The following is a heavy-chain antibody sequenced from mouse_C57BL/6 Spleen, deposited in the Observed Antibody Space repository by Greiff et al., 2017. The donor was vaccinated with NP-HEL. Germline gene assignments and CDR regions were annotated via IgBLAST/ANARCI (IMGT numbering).Heavy chain of an antibody. CDR1: GFTFTSYS. D-gene: IGHD3-2*02. J-gene: IGHJ2*01. Sequence: EVQGVESGGGLVKPGGSLKLSCAASGFTFTSYSMSWVRQTPEKRLEWVATISPGGSYTYYPDNVKGRFTFSRDNAKNNLYLQMSNLKSEDTAMYYCARDRDSSGDYLDNGGQGTTLTVSS. CDR2: ISPGGSYT. V-gene: IGHV5-4*01. CDR3: ARDRDSSGDYLDN.